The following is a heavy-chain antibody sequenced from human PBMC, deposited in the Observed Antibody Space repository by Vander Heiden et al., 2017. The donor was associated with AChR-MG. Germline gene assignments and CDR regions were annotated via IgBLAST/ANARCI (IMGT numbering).Heavy chain of an antibody. Sequence: QVQLVESGGGVVRPGRSLRLSCAASGFPLSSYGMHWVRQAPGKGLEWVAVISYDGSNKYYADSVKGRFTISRDNSKNTLYLQMSSLRAEDTAVYYCAKDRGGYSGYDPGDAFDIWGQGTMVTVSS. CDR3: AKDRGGYSGYDPGDAFDI. V-gene: IGHV3-30*18. CDR2: ISYDGSNK. J-gene: IGHJ3*02. CDR1: GFPLSSYG. D-gene: IGHD5-12*01.